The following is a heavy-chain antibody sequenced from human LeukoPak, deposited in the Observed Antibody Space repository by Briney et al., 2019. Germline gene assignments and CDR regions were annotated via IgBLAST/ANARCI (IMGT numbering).Heavy chain of an antibody. D-gene: IGHD1-26*01. CDR2: IYSGGST. CDR1: EFSVGSNY. J-gene: IGHJ6*03. Sequence: GGSLRLSCAASEFSVGSNYMTWVRQAPGKGLEWVSLIYSGGSTYYADSVKGRFTISRDNAKNSLYLQMNSLRAEDTAVYYCARVGSGSYYMDVWGKGTTVTISS. V-gene: IGHV3-66*01. CDR3: ARVGSGSYYMDV.